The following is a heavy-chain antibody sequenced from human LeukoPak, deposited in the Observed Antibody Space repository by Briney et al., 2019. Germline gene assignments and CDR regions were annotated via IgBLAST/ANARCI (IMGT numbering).Heavy chain of an antibody. Sequence: SETLSLTCTVSGGSISSFYWSRIRQPPGKGLEWIGYIYYTGSTNYNPSLKSRVTISVDTSKNQFSLSLSSVTAADTAVYYCARGGSYYYYYMDVWGKGTTVTISS. CDR2: IYYTGST. J-gene: IGHJ6*03. CDR1: GGSISSFY. CDR3: ARGGSYYYYYMDV. D-gene: IGHD2-15*01. V-gene: IGHV4-59*01.